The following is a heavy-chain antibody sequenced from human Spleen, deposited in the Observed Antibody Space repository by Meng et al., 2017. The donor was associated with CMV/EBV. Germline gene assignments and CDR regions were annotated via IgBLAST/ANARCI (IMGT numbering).Heavy chain of an antibody. CDR3: VRPILRFLEWSGVDY. CDR2: IYPGDSDT. CDR1: GYSFTTYW. V-gene: IGHV5-51*01. J-gene: IGHJ4*02. Sequence: GGSLRLSCKGSGYSFTTYWIGWVRQMPGKGLEWMGIIYPGDSDTRYSPSFQGQVTISADKSISTAYLQWSSLKASDTAMYYCVRPILRFLEWSGVDYWGQGTLVTVSS. D-gene: IGHD3-3*01.